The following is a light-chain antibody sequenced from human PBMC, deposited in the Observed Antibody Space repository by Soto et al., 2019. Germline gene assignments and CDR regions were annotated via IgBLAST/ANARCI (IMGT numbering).Light chain of an antibody. CDR3: QQYGRSPYT. V-gene: IGKV3-20*01. J-gene: IGKJ2*01. CDR2: GAS. CDR1: QSVSNNW. Sequence: EVVLTQSPGTLSLSPGERATLSCRASQSVSNNWLAWYQQKPGQAPRLLIYGASSRPGGIPDKFSGSGSGTDFTITINRLEPEDFAVYYCQQYGRSPYTFGQGTKVEI.